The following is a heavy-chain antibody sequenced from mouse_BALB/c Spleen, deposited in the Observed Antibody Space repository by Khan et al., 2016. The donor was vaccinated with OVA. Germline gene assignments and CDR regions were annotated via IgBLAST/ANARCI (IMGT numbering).Heavy chain of an antibody. V-gene: IGHV1S132*01. CDR2: IYPGTDNT. CDR1: GYIFTSYW. D-gene: IGHD3-2*02. CDR3: ARDEALYYFDY. Sequence: QVQLQQSGAELVRPGTSVRLSCKTSGYIFTSYWIHWVQQRSGQGLEWIARIYPGTDNTYYNEKFKDKATLTADKSSSTAYLQLSSLKSEDSAVLFCARDEALYYFDYWGQGTTLTVSS. J-gene: IGHJ2*01.